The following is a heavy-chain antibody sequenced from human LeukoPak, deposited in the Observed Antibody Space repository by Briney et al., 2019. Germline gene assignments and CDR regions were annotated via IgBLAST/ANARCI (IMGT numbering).Heavy chain of an antibody. V-gene: IGHV3-7*01. D-gene: IGHD3-9*01. CDR3: ARGGARYLDS. J-gene: IGHJ4*02. CDR1: GFSFSSYT. Sequence: PGGSLRLSCVVSGFSFSSYTMSWVRQAPGKGLEWVAKMREDGSDIHYVDSVKGRFTICRDNAKNSLCLQMSSLRVEDTAVYYCARGGARYLDSWGQGILVTVSS. CDR2: MREDGSDI.